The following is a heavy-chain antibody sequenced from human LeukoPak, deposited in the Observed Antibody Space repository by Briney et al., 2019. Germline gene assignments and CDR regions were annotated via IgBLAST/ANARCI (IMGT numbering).Heavy chain of an antibody. D-gene: IGHD3-22*01. Sequence: PGGSLRLSCAVSRFAFSNYGMSWVRQAPGEGLEWVSAISGSGGSTYYADSVKGRFTISRDNSKNTLYLQMNSLRAEDTALYYCAKSSYYDTSGSYREYYFDYWGQGALVTVSS. J-gene: IGHJ4*02. CDR1: RFAFSNYG. CDR2: ISGSGGST. CDR3: AKSSYYDTSGSYREYYFDY. V-gene: IGHV3-23*01.